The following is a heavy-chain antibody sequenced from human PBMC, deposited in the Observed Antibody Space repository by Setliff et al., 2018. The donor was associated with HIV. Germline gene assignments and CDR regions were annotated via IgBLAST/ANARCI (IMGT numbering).Heavy chain of an antibody. V-gene: IGHV4-38-2*01. CDR2: IYHGGTT. CDR3: ARSVFRGSCPVSDY. D-gene: IGHD2-15*01. CDR1: GGSLSGDY. Sequence: PSETLSLTCAVYGGSLSGDYWGWIRQPPGKGLEWIGSIYHGGTTYYNPSLRSRVTISEDTSKNQFSLTLTSVTAADTAVYYCARSVFRGSCPVSDYWGQGTLVTVSS. J-gene: IGHJ4*02.